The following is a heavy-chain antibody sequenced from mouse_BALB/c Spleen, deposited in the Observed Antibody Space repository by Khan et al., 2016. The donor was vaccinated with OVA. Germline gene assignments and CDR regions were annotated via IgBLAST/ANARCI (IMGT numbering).Heavy chain of an antibody. CDR3: TRGGYGGFAY. D-gene: IGHD1-2*01. Sequence: QVQLQQSGAELVKPGASVKLSCKASGYTFNSYYMYWVKQRPGQGLEWIGEINPSNGGTNFNEKFKSKATLTVDKSSSTAYMQLSSLTSEDSAVYYCTRGGYGGFAYWGQGTLVTVS. V-gene: IGHV1S81*02. CDR1: GYTFNSYY. CDR2: INPSNGGT. J-gene: IGHJ3*01.